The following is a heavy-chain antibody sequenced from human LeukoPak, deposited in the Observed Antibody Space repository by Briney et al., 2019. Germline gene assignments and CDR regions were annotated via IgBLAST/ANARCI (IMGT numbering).Heavy chain of an antibody. CDR1: GFTFGDHA. CDR2: IRSKAYGGTT. J-gene: IGHJ2*01. Sequence: PGGSLRLSCTASGFTFGDHAMSWVRQAPGKGLEWVGFIRSKAYGGTTEYAASVKGRFTISRENAKNSLYLQMNSLRAGDTAVYYCARVVRGYWYFDLWGRGTLVTVSS. CDR3: ARVVRGYWYFDL. D-gene: IGHD3-10*01. V-gene: IGHV3-49*04.